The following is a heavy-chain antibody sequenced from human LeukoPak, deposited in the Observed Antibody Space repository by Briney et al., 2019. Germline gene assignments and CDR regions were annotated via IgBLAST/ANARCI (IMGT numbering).Heavy chain of an antibody. Sequence: WATLSPTCTVSGCFISCYYWSLLRPPPGEGLEWIGYIYYSGSTNYNPSLKSRVTISVDTSKNQFSLKLSSVTAADTAVYYCARLGRTSYWYFDLWGRGTLVTVSS. V-gene: IGHV4-59*08. CDR2: IYYSGST. J-gene: IGHJ2*01. CDR1: GCFISCYY. D-gene: IGHD2-2*01. CDR3: ARLGRTSYWYFDL.